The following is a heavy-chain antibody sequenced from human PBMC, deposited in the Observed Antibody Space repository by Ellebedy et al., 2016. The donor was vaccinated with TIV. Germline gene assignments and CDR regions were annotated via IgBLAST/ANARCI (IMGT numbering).Heavy chain of an antibody. CDR2: VSRGREA. Sequence: GGSLRLXXAASGFTFSISGMTWVRQRPGKGLEWVATVSRGREAYYADPFKGRFFISRDNDLNSVFLQLNNLRVKDTAVYYCSRDGREWSRDCWGQGTLVTVSS. D-gene: IGHD3-3*01. V-gene: IGHV3-21*06. J-gene: IGHJ4*02. CDR1: GFTFSISG. CDR3: SRDGREWSRDC.